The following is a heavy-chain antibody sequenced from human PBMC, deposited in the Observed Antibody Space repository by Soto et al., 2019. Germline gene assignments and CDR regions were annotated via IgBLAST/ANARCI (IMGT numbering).Heavy chain of an antibody. J-gene: IGHJ4*02. V-gene: IGHV1-2*02. CDR3: ARGRTGTTSYFDY. CDR2: INPNSGGT. CDR1: GYTFTSYD. Sequence: ASVKVSCKASGYTFTSYDINWVRQATGQGLEWMGWINPNSGGTNYAQKFQGRVTMTRDTSISTAYMELSRLRSDDTAVYYCARGRTGTTSYFDYWGQGNLVTVSS. D-gene: IGHD1-1*01.